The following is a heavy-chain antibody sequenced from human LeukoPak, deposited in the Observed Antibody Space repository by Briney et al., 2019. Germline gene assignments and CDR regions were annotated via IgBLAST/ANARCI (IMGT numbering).Heavy chain of an antibody. V-gene: IGHV3-23*01. Sequence: GGSLRLSCAASGFTFSSYAMSWVRQAPGKGLEWVSAISGSGGSTYYADSVKGRFTISRDNSKNTLYLRMNSLRAEDTAVYYCARSVPYYDSSGYYFDYWGQGTLVTVSS. CDR2: ISGSGGST. J-gene: IGHJ4*02. CDR1: GFTFSSYA. D-gene: IGHD3-22*01. CDR3: ARSVPYYDSSGYYFDY.